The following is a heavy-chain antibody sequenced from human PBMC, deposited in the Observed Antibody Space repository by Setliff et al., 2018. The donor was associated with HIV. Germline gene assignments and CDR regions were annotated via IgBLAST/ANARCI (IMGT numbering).Heavy chain of an antibody. V-gene: IGHV3-11*01. J-gene: IGHJ5*02. CDR3: GKDYTRTFWEYNWYDL. CDR1: GFTFSDYF. Sequence: PGGSLRLSCTASGFTFSDYFMSWIRQSPGKGLEWISYISSSGTTIYYADSLKGRFTISRDNSKYTLYLQINDLRAEDTALYYCGKDYTRTFWEYNWYDLCGQGTVVTVSS. CDR2: ISSSGTTI. D-gene: IGHD3-3*01.